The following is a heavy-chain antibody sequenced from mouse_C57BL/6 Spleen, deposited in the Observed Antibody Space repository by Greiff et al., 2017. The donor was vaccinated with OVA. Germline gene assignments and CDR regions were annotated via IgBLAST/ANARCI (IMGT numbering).Heavy chain of an antibody. CDR3: ARGGVVFDYAMDY. D-gene: IGHD1-1*01. CDR2: INPNNGGT. J-gene: IGHJ4*01. V-gene: IGHV1-26*01. CDR1: GYTFTDYY. Sequence: VQLQQSGPELVKPGASVKISCKASGYTFTDYYMNWVKQSHGKSLEWIGDINPNNGGTSYNQKFKGKATLTVDKSSSTAYMELRSLTSEDSAVYYCARGGVVFDYAMDYWGQGTSVTVSS.